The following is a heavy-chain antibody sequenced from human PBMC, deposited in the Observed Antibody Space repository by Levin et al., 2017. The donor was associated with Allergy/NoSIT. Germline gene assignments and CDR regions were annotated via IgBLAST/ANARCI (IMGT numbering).Heavy chain of an antibody. D-gene: IGHD4-23*01. V-gene: IGHV3-9*01. Sequence: PGESLKISCAASGFIFDDYAMHWVRQAPGKGLEWVAGISWDSGSIVYADSVKGRFTVSRDNAKNSLYLQMNSLRVEDTALYYCAKDFDNGGKKGDAFDIWGQGTRVTVSS. CDR2: ISWDSGSI. J-gene: IGHJ3*02. CDR1: GFIFDDYA. CDR3: AKDFDNGGKKGDAFDI.